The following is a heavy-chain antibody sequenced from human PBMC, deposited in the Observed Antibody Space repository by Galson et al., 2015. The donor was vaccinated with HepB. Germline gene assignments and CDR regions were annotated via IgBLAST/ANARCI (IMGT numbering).Heavy chain of an antibody. D-gene: IGHD3-3*01. CDR3: ARVVLEDFWSGYGYYYYYMDV. V-gene: IGHV4-59*01. Sequence: WSWIRQPPGKGLEWIGYIYYSGSTNYNPSLKSRVTISVDTSKNQFSLKLSSVTAADTAVYDCARVVLEDFWSGYGYYYYYMDVWGKGTTVTVSS. J-gene: IGHJ6*03. CDR2: IYYSGST.